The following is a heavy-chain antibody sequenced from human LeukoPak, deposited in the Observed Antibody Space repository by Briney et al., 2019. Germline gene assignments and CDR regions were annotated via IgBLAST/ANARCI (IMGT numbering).Heavy chain of an antibody. CDR1: GFTFSTYA. V-gene: IGHV3-9*01. Sequence: GGSLRLSCAASGFTFSTYAVNWVRQAPGKGLEWVSGISWNSGSRGYADSVKGRFTISRDNAKNSLHPQMNSLRAEDTALYYCAKDTSSSSLYFYGMDVWGQGTTVTVSS. CDR3: AKDTSSSSLYFYGMDV. D-gene: IGHD6-6*01. J-gene: IGHJ6*02. CDR2: ISWNSGSR.